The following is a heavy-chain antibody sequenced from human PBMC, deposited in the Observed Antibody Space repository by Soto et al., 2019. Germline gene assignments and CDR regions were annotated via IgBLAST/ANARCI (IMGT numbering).Heavy chain of an antibody. CDR3: ARAGTIAAAGHLFDY. CDR2: INPNSGGT. D-gene: IGHD6-13*01. CDR1: GYTFTGYY. Sequence: QVQLVQSGAEVKKPGASVKVSCKASGYTFTGYYMHWVRQAPGQGLEWMGWINPNSGGTNYAQKFQGWVTMPSDTSNSTAYMELSRLRSDDTAVYYCARAGTIAAAGHLFDYWGQGTLVTVSS. J-gene: IGHJ4*02. V-gene: IGHV1-2*04.